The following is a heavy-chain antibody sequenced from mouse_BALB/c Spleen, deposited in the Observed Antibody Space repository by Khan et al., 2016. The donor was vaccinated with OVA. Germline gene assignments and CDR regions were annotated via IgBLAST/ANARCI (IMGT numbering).Heavy chain of an antibody. J-gene: IGHJ2*01. D-gene: IGHD1-1*01. CDR1: GYSFTGYF. CDR3: ARTYGSNFDN. CDR2: INPHIGET. Sequence: VQLKESGPELVKPGASVKISCKASGYSFTGYFLNWVMQSPGKSLEWIGRINPHIGETFYNQKFKGKATLTVDESSSTVYMELRSLASEDAAVYYCARTYGSNFDNWGQGTTLTVSS. V-gene: IGHV1-20*02.